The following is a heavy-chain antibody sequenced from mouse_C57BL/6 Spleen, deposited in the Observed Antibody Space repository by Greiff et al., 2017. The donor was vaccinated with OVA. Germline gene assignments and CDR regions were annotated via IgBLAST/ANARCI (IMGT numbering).Heavy chain of an antibody. D-gene: IGHD1-1*01. CDR1: GYTFTSYW. J-gene: IGHJ2*01. CDR2: IYPGSGST. CDR3: ARALYYGSTPFDD. Sequence: QVQLKQPGAELVKPGASVKMSCKASGYTFTSYWITWVKQRPGQGLEWIGDIYPGSGSTNYNEKFKSKATLTVDTSSSTAYMQLSSLTSEDSAVYYCARALYYGSTPFDDWGQGTTLTVSS. V-gene: IGHV1-55*01.